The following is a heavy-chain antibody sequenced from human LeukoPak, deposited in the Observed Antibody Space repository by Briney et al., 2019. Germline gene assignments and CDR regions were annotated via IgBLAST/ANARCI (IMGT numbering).Heavy chain of an antibody. CDR2: IYTSGST. Sequence: SETLSLTCTFSGGSISSYYWSWIRQPAGKGLEWIGRIYTSGSTNYNPSLKSRVTMSVDTSKNQFSLKLSSVTAADTAVYYCARGPRISLVRGALEIDYWGQGTLVTVSS. D-gene: IGHD3-10*01. CDR3: ARGPRISLVRGALEIDY. J-gene: IGHJ4*02. CDR1: GGSISSYY. V-gene: IGHV4-4*07.